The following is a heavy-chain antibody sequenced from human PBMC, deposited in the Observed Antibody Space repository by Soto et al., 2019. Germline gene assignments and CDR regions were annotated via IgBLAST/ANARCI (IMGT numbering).Heavy chain of an antibody. D-gene: IGHD1-26*01. J-gene: IGHJ6*02. CDR2: INPNSGGT. CDR1: GYTFTGYY. CDR3: ARALSGYYYYYGMDV. V-gene: IGHV1-2*04. Sequence: ASVKVSCKASGYTFTGYYMHWVRQAPGQGLEWMGWINPNSGGTNYAQKFQGWVTMTRDTSISTAYMELSRLRSDDTAVYYCARALSGYYYYYGMDVWGQGTTVTVSS.